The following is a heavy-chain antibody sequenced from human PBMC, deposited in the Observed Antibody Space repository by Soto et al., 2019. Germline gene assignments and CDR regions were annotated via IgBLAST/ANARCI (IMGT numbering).Heavy chain of an antibody. D-gene: IGHD1-20*01. Sequence: ASVKVSCKASGYTFTTYYIHWVQQAPGQGLERMGIIDPSGGSTTYAQKFQGRVTMTRDTSTNTVYMELRSLRSDDTAVYYCARDPIKGAFDLWGRGTLVTVSS. CDR2: IDPSGGST. CDR3: ARDPIKGAFDL. V-gene: IGHV1-46*01. J-gene: IGHJ2*01. CDR1: GYTFTTYY.